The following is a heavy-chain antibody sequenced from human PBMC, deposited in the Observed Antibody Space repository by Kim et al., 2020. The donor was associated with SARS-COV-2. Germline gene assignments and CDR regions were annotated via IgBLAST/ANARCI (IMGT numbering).Heavy chain of an antibody. D-gene: IGHD6-19*01. CDR1: GGSISSSSYY. J-gene: IGHJ4*02. CDR2: IYYSGST. CDR3: AILRTIAVAGTESDGPDY. V-gene: IGHV4-39*01. Sequence: SETLSLTCTVSGGSISSSSYYWGWIRQPPGKGLEWIGSIYYSGSTYYNPSLKSRVTISVDTSKNQFSLKLSSVTAADTAVYYCAILRTIAVAGTESDGPDYWGQGTLVTVSS.